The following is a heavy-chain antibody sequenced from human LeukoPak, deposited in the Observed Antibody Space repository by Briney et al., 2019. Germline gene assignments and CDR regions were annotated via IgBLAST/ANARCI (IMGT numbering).Heavy chain of an antibody. CDR1: GGSISSYY. D-gene: IGHD5-12*01. J-gene: IGHJ6*03. V-gene: IGHV4-59*01. CDR3: ARVPGKWLLYYYMDV. Sequence: SETLSLTCTVSGGSISSYYWSWIRQPPGKGLEWIGYIYYSGSTNYNPSLKSRVTISVDTSKNQFSLKLSSVTAADTAVYYCARVPGKWLLYYYMDVWGKGTTVTVSS. CDR2: IYYSGST.